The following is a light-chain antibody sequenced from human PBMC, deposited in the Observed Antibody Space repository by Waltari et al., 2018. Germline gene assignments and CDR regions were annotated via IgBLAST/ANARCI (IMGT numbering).Light chain of an antibody. CDR1: SSNIGSNY. V-gene: IGLV1-51*01. Sequence: QSVLTQPPSVSAAPGQTVTISCSGGSSNIGSNYVSWYQHLPRTAPKVLVYNNNERPSGIPDRFSGSTSGTSATLVITGLQTGDEADYYCATWDTSLGDLWVFGGGTRLTVL. CDR2: NNN. J-gene: IGLJ3*02. CDR3: ATWDTSLGDLWV.